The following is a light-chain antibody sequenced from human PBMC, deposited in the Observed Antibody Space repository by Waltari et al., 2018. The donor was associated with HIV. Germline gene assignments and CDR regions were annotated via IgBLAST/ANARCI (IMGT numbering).Light chain of an antibody. J-gene: IGKJ1*01. V-gene: IGKV1-8*01. CDR3: QQYHRYPQT. CDR1: QNIGNP. CDR2: GSS. Sequence: AIRLTQSPSSFASSTGGRIPTTCRASQNIGNPLAWYQHKQGRAPRLLIYGSSTLQKGIAARFSGSASGTNFTLTISCLQSEDFATFSCQQYHRYPQTFGQGTRVEMK.